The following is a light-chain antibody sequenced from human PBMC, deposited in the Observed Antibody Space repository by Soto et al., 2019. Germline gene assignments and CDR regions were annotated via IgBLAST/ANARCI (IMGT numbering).Light chain of an antibody. J-gene: IGLJ1*01. CDR1: SSDVGANNY. CDR3: SSYAGTNRV. Sequence: QSALTQPPSASGSPGQSVTISCTGTSSDVGANNYVSSYQQHPGKAPKLMIYEVTKRPSGVPDRFSGSKSGNTASLTVSGLQAEDEADYYCSSYAGTNRVFGTGTKVTVL. V-gene: IGLV2-8*01. CDR2: EVT.